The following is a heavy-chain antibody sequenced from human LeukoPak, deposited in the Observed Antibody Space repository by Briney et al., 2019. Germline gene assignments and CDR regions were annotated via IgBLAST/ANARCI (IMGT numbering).Heavy chain of an antibody. D-gene: IGHD6-19*01. CDR2: IYYSGRT. J-gene: IGHJ4*02. CDR1: GYSISSGYY. V-gene: IGHV4-38-2*02. CDR3: ARDYGGWYYFDY. Sequence: SETLSLTCSVSGYSISSGYYWGWIRQPPGKGLEWIGSIYYSGRTYYNPSLKSRVTMSVDTSNNQFSLQLRSVTAADTALYYCARDYGGWYYFDYWGQGTLVTVSS.